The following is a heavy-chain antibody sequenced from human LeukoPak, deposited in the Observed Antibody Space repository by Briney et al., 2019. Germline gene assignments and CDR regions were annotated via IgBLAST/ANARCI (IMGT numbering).Heavy chain of an antibody. CDR1: GFTFSNAW. CDR3: TTDRQLWLYRDY. J-gene: IGHJ4*02. Sequence: PGGSLRLSCAASGFTFSNAWMSWVRQAPGKGLEWVCRIKSKTDDGTTDYAAPVKGRFTISRDDSKNTLYLQMNSLKTEDTAVYYCTTDRQLWLYRDYWGQGTLVTVSS. V-gene: IGHV3-15*01. D-gene: IGHD5-18*01. CDR2: IKSKTDDGTT.